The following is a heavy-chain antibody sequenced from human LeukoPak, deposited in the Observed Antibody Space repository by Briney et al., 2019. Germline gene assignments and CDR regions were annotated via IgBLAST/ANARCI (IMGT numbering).Heavy chain of an antibody. CDR3: ARGYSSGGSCYSVENWFDP. J-gene: IGHJ5*02. CDR1: GYTFTGYY. Sequence: ASVKVSCKAAGYTFTGYYMFWVRQAPGQGLEWMGRINPNSGGTNYAQKFQGRVTMTRDTSIRTAYMELSRLRSDDTAVYYCARGYSSGGSCYSVENWFDPWGQGTLVTVSS. V-gene: IGHV1-2*06. D-gene: IGHD2-15*01. CDR2: INPNSGGT.